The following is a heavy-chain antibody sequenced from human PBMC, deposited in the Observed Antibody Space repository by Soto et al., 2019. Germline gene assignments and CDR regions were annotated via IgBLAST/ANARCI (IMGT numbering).Heavy chain of an antibody. J-gene: IGHJ5*02. D-gene: IGHD2-21*02. CDR1: GGTFSSYA. CDR2: IIPIFGTA. CDR3: ARADRAYCGGDCYFWWFDP. Sequence: SVKVSCKASGGTFSSYAISWVRQAPGQGLEWMGGIIPIFGTANYAQKFQGRVTITADESTSTAYMELSSLRSEDTAVYYCARADRAYCGGDCYFWWFDPWGQGTLVTV. V-gene: IGHV1-69*13.